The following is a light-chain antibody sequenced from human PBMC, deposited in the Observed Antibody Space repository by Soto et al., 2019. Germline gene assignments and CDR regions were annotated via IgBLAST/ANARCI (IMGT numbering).Light chain of an antibody. V-gene: IGLV2-14*01. J-gene: IGLJ1*01. CDR2: DVS. CDR3: SSYTSSSPYV. Sequence: QSVLTQPASVSGSPGQSITISCTGTSSDVGGYNYVSWYQQHPGKAPKLMIYDVSNRPSGVSNRFSGSKSGNTASLTISGLQAEDEADYYCSSYTSSSPYVLGTGTSSPS. CDR1: SSDVGGYNY.